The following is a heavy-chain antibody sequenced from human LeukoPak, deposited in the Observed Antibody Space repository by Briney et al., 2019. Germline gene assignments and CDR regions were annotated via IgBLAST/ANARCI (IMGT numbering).Heavy chain of an antibody. J-gene: IGHJ5*02. D-gene: IGHD1-1*01. CDR1: GGSISSYY. V-gene: IGHV4-59*01. CDR2: ISYSGST. Sequence: KPSGTLSLTCTVSGGSISSYYWSWIRQPPGKGLEWIGYISYSGSTNFNPSLKSRVTISVDTSKNQFSLKLSSATAADTAVYYCAREGTAGTNLNWFDPWGQGTLVTVSS. CDR3: AREGTAGTNLNWFDP.